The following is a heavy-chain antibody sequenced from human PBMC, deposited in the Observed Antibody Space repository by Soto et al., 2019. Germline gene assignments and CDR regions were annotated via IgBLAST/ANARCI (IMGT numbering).Heavy chain of an antibody. J-gene: IGHJ4*02. CDR3: AKPYDSRGSCLPFDS. CDR1: GFTFDTHP. D-gene: IGHD3-22*01. CDR2: ITGSGGAT. Sequence: EVQLLESGGGLVQPGGSLRLSCAASGFTFDTHPMTWVRQAPGKGLEWVSAITGSGGATNYADSVKGRFTISRDNSINTLYLQMNSLSAEDTAVYYCAKPYDSRGSCLPFDSWGQGTLVTVSS. V-gene: IGHV3-23*01.